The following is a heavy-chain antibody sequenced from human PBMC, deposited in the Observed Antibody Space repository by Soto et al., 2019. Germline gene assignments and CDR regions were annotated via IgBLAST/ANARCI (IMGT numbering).Heavy chain of an antibody. V-gene: IGHV3-23*01. D-gene: IGHD2-2*01. CDR1: GFTFSNYA. J-gene: IGHJ5*02. Sequence: LRLSCAASGFTFSNYAMTWVRQGPGKGLEWVSAISGSGGSAYYADSVKGRFTISRDNSKNTLYLQMNSLRADDSGVYYCAKDPYSGVLVPVAIGFDPWGPGTLVTVSS. CDR2: ISGSGGSA. CDR3: AKDPYSGVLVPVAIGFDP.